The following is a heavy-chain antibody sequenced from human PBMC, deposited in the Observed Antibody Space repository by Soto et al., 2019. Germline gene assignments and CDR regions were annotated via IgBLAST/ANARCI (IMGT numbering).Heavy chain of an antibody. V-gene: IGHV4-30-4*01. D-gene: IGHD4-17*01. CDR2: IYYSGTT. CDR1: GGSISSGNNY. CDR3: ASQSDDYGDYEGWWYFDL. Sequence: QVQLQESGPGLVKPSQTLSLTCTVSGGSISSGNNYWSWIRQPPGKGLEWIGYIYYSGTTYYNPSLKSRVTISIDTSKNQFSLNLSSVTAADTAVYYCASQSDDYGDYEGWWYFDLWGRGTLVTVSS. J-gene: IGHJ2*01.